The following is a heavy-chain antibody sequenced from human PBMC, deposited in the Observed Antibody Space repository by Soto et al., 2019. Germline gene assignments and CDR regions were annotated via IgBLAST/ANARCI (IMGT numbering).Heavy chain of an antibody. CDR3: ERDRADGLRSVEGPCPDY. Sequence: QVQLVESGGGLVQPGRSLRLSCATSGFTFNTFAMHWVRQAPGKGLEWLAVISYDGSHKYYADSVKGRIIISRDNPKNTSCVHMKDPRCEDTAVYYGERDRADGLRSVEGPCPDYWGQGTLVIVSS. D-gene: IGHD3-3*01. V-gene: IGHV3-30*04. J-gene: IGHJ4*02. CDR2: ISYDGSHK. CDR1: GFTFNTFA.